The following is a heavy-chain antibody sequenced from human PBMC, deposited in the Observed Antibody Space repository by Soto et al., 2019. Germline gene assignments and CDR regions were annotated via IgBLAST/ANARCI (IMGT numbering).Heavy chain of an antibody. D-gene: IGHD6-19*01. CDR3: ARLASGWQYYYFDF. CDR1: VCSISSYY. V-gene: IGHV4-59*12. Sequence: SETLSLTCTVSVCSISSYYWSWIRQPPGKGLEWIGEIYYSGSTNYNPSLTRRATLSVDTSKNQVSLKLTSVTAADTAVYYCARLASGWQYYYFDFWGRGTPVTVSS. J-gene: IGHJ2*01. CDR2: IYYSGST.